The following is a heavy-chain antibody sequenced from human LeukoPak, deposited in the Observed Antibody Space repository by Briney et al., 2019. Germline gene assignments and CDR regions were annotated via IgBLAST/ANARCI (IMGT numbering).Heavy chain of an antibody. Sequence: VASVNVSCRASGGTFSSYAISWVRQAPGQGLEWMGGIIPIFGTANYAQKFQGRVTITADESTSTAYMELSSLRSEDTAVYYCASHYDSSGCQFDYWGQGTLVTVSS. D-gene: IGHD3-22*01. CDR3: ASHYDSSGCQFDY. J-gene: IGHJ4*02. CDR1: GGTFSSYA. CDR2: IIPIFGTA. V-gene: IGHV1-69*01.